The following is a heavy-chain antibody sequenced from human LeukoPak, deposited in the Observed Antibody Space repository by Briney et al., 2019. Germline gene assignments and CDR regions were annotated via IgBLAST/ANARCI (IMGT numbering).Heavy chain of an antibody. J-gene: IGHJ4*02. CDR1: GFIVNDHA. Sequence: PGRSLRLSCVASGFIVNDHAMHWVRQIPGKGLEWVAGVFWNGVDKGYADSVKGRFTIFRDNAKNSVYLQMNSLRAEDTAVYYCAREGMALDYWGQGTLVTVSS. CDR3: AREGMALDY. V-gene: IGHV3-9*01. CDR2: VFWNGVDK. D-gene: IGHD5-24*01.